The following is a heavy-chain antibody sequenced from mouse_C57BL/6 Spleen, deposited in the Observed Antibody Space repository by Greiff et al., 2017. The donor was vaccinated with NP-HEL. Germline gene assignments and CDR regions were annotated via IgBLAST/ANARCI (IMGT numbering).Heavy chain of an antibody. CDR1: GFTFSSYA. V-gene: IGHV5-4*01. CDR2: ISDGGSYT. Sequence: EVQRVESGGGLVKPGGSLKLSCAASGFTFSSYAMSWVRQTPEKRLEWVATISDGGSYTYYPDNVKGRFTISRDNAKNNLYLQMSHLKSEDTAMYYCARDGAYYSKNYAMDYWGQGTSVTVSS. J-gene: IGHJ4*01. CDR3: ARDGAYYSKNYAMDY. D-gene: IGHD2-5*01.